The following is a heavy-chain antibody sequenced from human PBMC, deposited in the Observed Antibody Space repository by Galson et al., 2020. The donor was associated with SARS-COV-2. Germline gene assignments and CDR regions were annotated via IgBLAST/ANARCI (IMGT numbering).Heavy chain of an antibody. CDR3: VHTYCSGGRCRWEFDH. V-gene: IGHV2-5*02. J-gene: IGHJ4*02. D-gene: IGHD2-15*01. CDR1: GLSLSISGVG. CDR2: IHWDDDA. Sequence: SGPTLLQPTQPLTLPCTFPGLSLSISGVGVVWTRPPPGKALEWLALIHWDDDARSCPSLKSRLTITKDTSKNQVDLTMTNMDPVDTATYYCVHTYCSGGRCRWEFDHWGQGTLVTVSS.